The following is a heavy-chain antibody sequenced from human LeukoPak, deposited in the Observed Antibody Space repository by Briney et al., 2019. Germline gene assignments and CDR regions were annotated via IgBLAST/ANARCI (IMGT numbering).Heavy chain of an antibody. D-gene: IGHD3-10*01. CDR3: ARAFGETNYYGSGSYWLDP. Sequence: ASVKVSCKASGYTFTSYGISWARQAPGQGLEWMGWISAYNGNTNYAQKLQGGVTMTTDTSTSTAYMELRSLRSEDTAVYYCARAFGETNYYGSGSYWLDPWGQGTLVTVSS. V-gene: IGHV1-18*01. CDR1: GYTFTSYG. CDR2: ISAYNGNT. J-gene: IGHJ5*02.